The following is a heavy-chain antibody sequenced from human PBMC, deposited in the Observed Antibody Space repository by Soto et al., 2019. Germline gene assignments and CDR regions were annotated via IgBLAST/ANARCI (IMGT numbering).Heavy chain of an antibody. J-gene: IGHJ4*02. Sequence: QVQLVESGGGVVQPGRSLRLSCAASGFTFDNFGMHWVRQAPGKGLEWVSVIYYDGSKKYYADSVRGRFTISRDNSKNMLYLQMDSLRAEDTATYYCARSPRVRGGTASRGCWGQGTPVTVSS. CDR3: ARSPRVRGGTASRGC. V-gene: IGHV3-33*01. D-gene: IGHD3-10*01. CDR2: IYYDGSKK. CDR1: GFTFDNFG.